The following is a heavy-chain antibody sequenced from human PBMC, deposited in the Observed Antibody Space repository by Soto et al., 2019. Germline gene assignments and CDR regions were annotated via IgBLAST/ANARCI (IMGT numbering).Heavy chain of an antibody. Sequence: DVQVLESGGGLVQPGGSLRLSCAASGFTFNNYAMNWVHQAPGKGLEWVSGIIGDGSTTYYADSVKGRFTISRDNSKNTLFLQMNSLRAEDTAVYYCARGKGLTLSSTNYWGQGALVIVSS. CDR3: ARGKGLTLSSTNY. V-gene: IGHV3-23*01. CDR1: GFTFNNYA. CDR2: IIGDGSTT. D-gene: IGHD2-2*01. J-gene: IGHJ4*02.